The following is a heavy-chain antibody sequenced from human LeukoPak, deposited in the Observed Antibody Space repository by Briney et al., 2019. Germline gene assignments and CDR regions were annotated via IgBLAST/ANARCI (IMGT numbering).Heavy chain of an antibody. D-gene: IGHD6-13*01. V-gene: IGHV4-31*03. CDR2: IYYSGFT. CDR1: GGSISSGGRY. Sequence: PSQTLSLTCTVSGGSISSGGRYWSWIRQHPGKGLEWIGCIYYSGFTYYNPSPKSRVSISVDSSENQLSLKLSSVTAADTAVYYWAGGFDSSRMAYWGQGTLVTVSS. CDR3: AGGFDSSRMAY. J-gene: IGHJ4*02.